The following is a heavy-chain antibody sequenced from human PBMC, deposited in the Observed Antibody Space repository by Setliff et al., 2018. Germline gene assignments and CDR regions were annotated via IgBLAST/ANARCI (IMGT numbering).Heavy chain of an antibody. CDR1: GGTFSSYA. CDR3: ARVRKNDDSNNWYGASYYSYHYAMDV. J-gene: IGHJ6*02. V-gene: IGHV1-18*01. CDR2: ISADNGNT. Sequence: ASVKVSCKASGGTFSSYAISWVRQAPGQGLEWMGGISADNGNTNYAQNLQGRVTMTTDTSTSTAYMELRSLRSDDTAIYYCARVRKNDDSNNWYGASYYSYHYAMDVWGLGTTVTVSS. D-gene: IGHD6-13*01.